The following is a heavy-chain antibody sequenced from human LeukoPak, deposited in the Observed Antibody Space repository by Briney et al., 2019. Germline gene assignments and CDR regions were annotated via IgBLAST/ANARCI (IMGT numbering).Heavy chain of an antibody. J-gene: IGHJ4*02. CDR2: ISGSGGST. CDR3: AKASGESYCTNGVCYTDYFDY. Sequence: GGSLRLSCAASGFTFSSYAMSWVRQAPGKGLEWVSAISGSGGSTYYADSVKGRFTISRDNSKNTLYLQMNSLRAEDTAVYYCAKASGESYCTNGVCYTDYFDYWGQGALVTVSS. V-gene: IGHV3-23*01. D-gene: IGHD2-8*01. CDR1: GFTFSSYA.